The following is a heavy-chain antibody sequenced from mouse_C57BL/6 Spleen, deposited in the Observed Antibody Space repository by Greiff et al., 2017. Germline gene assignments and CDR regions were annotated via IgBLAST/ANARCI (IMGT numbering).Heavy chain of an antibody. CDR1: GYSITSGYY. CDR3: ARGDSNYDAMDY. CDR2: ISYDGSN. D-gene: IGHD2-5*01. Sequence: DVQLQESGPGLVKPSQSLSLTCSVTGYSITSGYYWNWIRQFPGNKLEWMGYISYDGSNNYNPSLKNRISITRDTSKNQFFLKLNSVTTEDTATYYCARGDSNYDAMDYWGQGTSVTVSS. J-gene: IGHJ4*01. V-gene: IGHV3-6*01.